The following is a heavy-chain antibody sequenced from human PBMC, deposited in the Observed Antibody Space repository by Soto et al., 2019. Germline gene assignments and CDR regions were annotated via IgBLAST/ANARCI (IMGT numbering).Heavy chain of an antibody. CDR3: ARDVLWFGEPGGDYYYCGMDV. V-gene: IGHV4-39*07. J-gene: IGHJ6*02. Sequence: SETLSLTCSVSGGAISSETNYWGWVRRAPGKGLEWIGNIYFRGSTYYNPSLKSRVTITIDTSKNQFSLKLRSVTAADTAVYYCARDVLWFGEPGGDYYYCGMDVWGQGTTVTVSS. CDR2: IYFRGST. CDR1: GGAISSETNY. D-gene: IGHD3-10*01.